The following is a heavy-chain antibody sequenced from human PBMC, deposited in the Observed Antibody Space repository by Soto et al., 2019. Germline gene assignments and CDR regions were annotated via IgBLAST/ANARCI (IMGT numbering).Heavy chain of an antibody. Sequence: QVQLVESGGGVVQPGRSLRLSCAASGFTFSSYAMHWVRQAPGKGLEWVAVISYDGSNKYYADSVKGRFTISRDNSKNTLYLQMNSLRAEDTAVYYCARDPSKEAVAGNFDYWGQGTLVTVSS. CDR3: ARDPSKEAVAGNFDY. CDR2: ISYDGSNK. V-gene: IGHV3-30-3*01. CDR1: GFTFSSYA. D-gene: IGHD6-19*01. J-gene: IGHJ4*02.